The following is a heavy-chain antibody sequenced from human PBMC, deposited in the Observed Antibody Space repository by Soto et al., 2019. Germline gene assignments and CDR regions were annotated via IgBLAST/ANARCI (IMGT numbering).Heavy chain of an antibody. CDR2: INHSGST. Sequence: QVQLQQWGAGLLKPSETLSLTCAVYGGSFSGYYWSWIRQPPGKGLEWIGEINHSGSTNYNPSLKSRVTISVDTAQNQFSLKLSSVTAADTAVYYCASHYYYYMDVWGKGTTVTVSS. CDR3: ASHYYYYMDV. V-gene: IGHV4-34*01. J-gene: IGHJ6*03. CDR1: GGSFSGYY.